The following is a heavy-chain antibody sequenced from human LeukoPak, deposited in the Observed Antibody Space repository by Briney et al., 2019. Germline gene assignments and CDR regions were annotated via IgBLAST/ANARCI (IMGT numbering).Heavy chain of an antibody. J-gene: IGHJ4*02. CDR1: GYTSTGYY. D-gene: IGHD3-3*01. V-gene: IGHV1-2*02. CDR2: INPKSGGA. Sequence: ASVKVSCKASGYTSTGYYMHWVRQAPGQGLEWMGWINPKSGGANYVQKFQGRVTMTRDTSISTVYMELSSLRSDDTAVYYCARGGWGRFLEPYYFDYWGQGTLVTVSS. CDR3: ARGGWGRFLEPYYFDY.